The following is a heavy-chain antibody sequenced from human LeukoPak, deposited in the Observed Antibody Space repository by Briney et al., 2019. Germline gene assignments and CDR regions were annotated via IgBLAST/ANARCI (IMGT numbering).Heavy chain of an antibody. CDR2: IYHSGST. CDR3: AREGDYYYYMDV. J-gene: IGHJ6*03. CDR1: GYSISSGYY. V-gene: IGHV4-38-2*02. Sequence: SETLSLTCTVSGYSISSGYYWGWIRQPPGKGLEWIGSIYHSGSTYYNPSLKSRVTISVDTPKNQFSLKLSSVTATDTAVYYCAREGDYYYYMDVWSKGTTVTVSS.